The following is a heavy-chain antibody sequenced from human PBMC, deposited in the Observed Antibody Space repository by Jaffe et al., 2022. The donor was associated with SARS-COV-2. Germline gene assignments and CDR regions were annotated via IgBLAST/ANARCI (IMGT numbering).Heavy chain of an antibody. V-gene: IGHV3-13*01. CDR3: ARGADRQLPHYYYYYGMDV. CDR1: GFTFSSYD. CDR2: IGTAGDT. J-gene: IGHJ6*02. Sequence: EVQLVESGGGLVQPGGSLRLSCAASGFTFSSYDMHWVRQATGKGLEWVSAIGTAGDTYYPGSVKGRFTISRENAKNSLYLQMNSLRAGDTAVYYCARGADRQLPHYYYYYGMDVWGQGTTVTVSS. D-gene: IGHD2-2*01.